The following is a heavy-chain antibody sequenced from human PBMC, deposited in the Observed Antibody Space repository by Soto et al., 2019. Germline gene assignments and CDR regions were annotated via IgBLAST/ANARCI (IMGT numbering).Heavy chain of an antibody. V-gene: IGHV3-30-3*01. CDR3: ARAHYHDSSGPNGHAFDI. Sequence: LRLSCAASEFTFSDYAMHWVRQAPGKGLEWVAVISDDGDKVFYADSMKDRLTISRDNPKSTLFLQLTSLGPEDTALYYCARAHYHDSSGPNGHAFDIWGQGTLVTVSS. CDR2: ISDDGDKV. D-gene: IGHD3-22*01. CDR1: EFTFSDYA. J-gene: IGHJ3*02.